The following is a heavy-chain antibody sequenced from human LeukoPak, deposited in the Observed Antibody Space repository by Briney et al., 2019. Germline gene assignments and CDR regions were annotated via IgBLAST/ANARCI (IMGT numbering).Heavy chain of an antibody. CDR3: AKVFYDILTGPANYFDY. D-gene: IGHD3-9*01. CDR1: GFTFSSYA. V-gene: IGHV3-23*01. CDR2: ISGSGGST. J-gene: IGHJ4*02. Sequence: GGSLRLSCAASGFTFSSYAMSWVRQAPGKGLEWDSAISGSGGSTYYADSVKGRFTISRDNSKNTLYLQMNSLRAEDTAVYYCAKVFYDILTGPANYFDYWGQGTLVTVSS.